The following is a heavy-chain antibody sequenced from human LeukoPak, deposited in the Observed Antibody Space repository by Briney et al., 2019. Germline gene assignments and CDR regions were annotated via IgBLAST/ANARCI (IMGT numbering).Heavy chain of an antibody. CDR3: AGWGSHSPPNP. V-gene: IGHV3-7*01. Sequence: GGSLRLSCAAPELTFSSYWMNWVRQAPGKGLEWVANIKPDGTEKRYVDSVKGRFTISRDNAKSSLFLQMNSLRAEDTAVYYYAGWGSHSPPNPWGQGTLVTVSS. J-gene: IGHJ5*02. CDR2: IKPDGTEK. D-gene: IGHD7-27*01. CDR1: ELTFSSYW.